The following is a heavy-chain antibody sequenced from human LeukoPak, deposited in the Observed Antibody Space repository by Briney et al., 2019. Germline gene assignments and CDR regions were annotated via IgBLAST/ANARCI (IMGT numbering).Heavy chain of an antibody. Sequence: GGSLRLSCAASGFTLSSYGMHWVRQAPGKGLEWVAVISYDGSNKYYADSVKGRFTISRDNSKNTLYLQMNSLRAEDTAVYYCVRGVRIAVAGNIDYWGQGTLVTVSS. V-gene: IGHV3-30*19. D-gene: IGHD6-19*01. CDR1: GFTLSSYG. J-gene: IGHJ4*02. CDR2: ISYDGSNK. CDR3: VRGVRIAVAGNIDY.